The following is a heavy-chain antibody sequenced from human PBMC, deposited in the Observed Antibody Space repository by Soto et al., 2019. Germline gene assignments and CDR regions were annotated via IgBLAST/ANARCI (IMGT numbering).Heavy chain of an antibody. CDR3: ARSHTRVGATSTLGY. D-gene: IGHD1-26*01. V-gene: IGHV1-3*01. CDR1: GYTFTSYA. CDR2: INAGNGNT. J-gene: IGHJ4*02. Sequence: ASVKLSCKASGYTFTSYAMHWVRKANGQRLEWMGWINAGNGNTKYSQKFQGRVTITRDTSASTAYMELSSLRSEDTAVYYCARSHTRVGATSTLGYWGQGTLVTVSS.